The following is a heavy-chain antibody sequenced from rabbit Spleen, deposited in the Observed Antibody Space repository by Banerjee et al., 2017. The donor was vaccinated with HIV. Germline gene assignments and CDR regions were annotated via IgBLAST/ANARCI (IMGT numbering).Heavy chain of an antibody. CDR2: IEGGSSAFS. D-gene: IGHD1-1*01. CDR3: ARDLVAVIGWNFNL. J-gene: IGHJ4*01. Sequence: EQLEESGGGLVKPEGSLTLTCKASGVSLNDKDVMCWVRQAPGKGLEWIACIEGGSSAFSYFASWAKGRFTISKTSSTTVTLQMTSLTAADTATYFCARDLVAVIGWNFNLWGQGTLVTVS. V-gene: IGHV1S45*01. CDR1: GVSLNDKDV.